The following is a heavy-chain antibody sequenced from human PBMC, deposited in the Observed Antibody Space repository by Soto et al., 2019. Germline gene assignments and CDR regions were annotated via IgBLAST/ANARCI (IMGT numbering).Heavy chain of an antibody. D-gene: IGHD6-19*01. V-gene: IGHV3-23*01. J-gene: IGHJ4*02. CDR3: ADIALGQWPTNFFNY. CDR2: ISSSGHRT. Sequence: EVQLLESGGGLVQPGGSLRLSCAASGLTFDNCAMNWVRQAPGKGLEWVSTISSSGHRTYYTDSVKGRFTISRDNSKKTLYLQMNSLRAEDTAIYFCADIALGQWPTNFFNYWGQGTLVTVSS. CDR1: GLTFDNCA.